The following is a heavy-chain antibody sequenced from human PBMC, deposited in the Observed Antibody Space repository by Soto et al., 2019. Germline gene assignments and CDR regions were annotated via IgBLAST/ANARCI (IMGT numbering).Heavy chain of an antibody. J-gene: IGHJ4*02. Sequence: PGWSLRLSCAASGFTFSSYAMHWVRQAPGKGLEWVAVISYDGSNKYYADSVKGRFTISRDNSKNTLYLQMNSLRAEDTAVYYCARDPVEHWAPFDYWGQGTLVTVSP. CDR1: GFTFSSYA. CDR3: ARDPVEHWAPFDY. CDR2: ISYDGSNK. V-gene: IGHV3-30-3*01. D-gene: IGHD3-3*02.